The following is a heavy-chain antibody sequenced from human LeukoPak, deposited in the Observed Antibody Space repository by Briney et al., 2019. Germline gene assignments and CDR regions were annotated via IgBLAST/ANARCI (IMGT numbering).Heavy chain of an antibody. Sequence: PGGSLRLSCAASGFTFSSYSMNWVRQAPGKGLEWVSYISSSSSTIYYADSVKGRFTISRDNAKNSLYLQMSSLRAEDTAVYYCARKYHYDFWSGYYSYWGQGTLVTVSS. D-gene: IGHD3-3*01. V-gene: IGHV3-48*01. CDR2: ISSSSSTI. CDR1: GFTFSSYS. CDR3: ARKYHYDFWSGYYSY. J-gene: IGHJ4*02.